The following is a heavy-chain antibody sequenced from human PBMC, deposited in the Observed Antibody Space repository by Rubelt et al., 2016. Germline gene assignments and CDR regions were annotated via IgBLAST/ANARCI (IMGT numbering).Heavy chain of an antibody. CDR2: INAGNGNT. V-gene: IGHV1-3*01. CDR1: GYTFTSYA. CDR3: ARQTTYYDFWSGADNWFDP. Sequence: QVQLVQSGAEVKKPGASVKVSCKASGYTFTSYAMHWVRQAPGQRLEWMGWINAGNGNTKYSQKFRGRVTMTRDTSTGTGYMELSSLRSEDTAVDYCARQTTYYDFWSGADNWFDPWGQGTLVTVSS. D-gene: IGHD3-3*01. J-gene: IGHJ5*02.